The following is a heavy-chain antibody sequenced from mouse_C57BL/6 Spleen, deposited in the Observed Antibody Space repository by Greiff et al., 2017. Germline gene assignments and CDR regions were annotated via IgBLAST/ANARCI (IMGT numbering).Heavy chain of an antibody. V-gene: IGHV5-6*01. CDR1: GFTFSSYG. D-gene: IGHD5-1-1*01. Sequence: VQLKESGGDLVKPGGSLKLSCAASGFTFSSYGMSWVRQTPDKRLEWVATISSGGSYTYYPDSVKGRFTISRDNAKNTLYLQMSSLKSEDTAMYYCARQAIRFDYWGQGTTLTVSS. J-gene: IGHJ2*01. CDR2: ISSGGSYT. CDR3: ARQAIRFDY.